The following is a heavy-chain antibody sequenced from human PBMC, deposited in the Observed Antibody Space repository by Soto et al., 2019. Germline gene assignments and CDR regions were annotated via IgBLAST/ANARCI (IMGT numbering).Heavy chain of an antibody. V-gene: IGHV1-69*06. Sequence: SVKVSCKASGGTFSSYAISRVRQAPGQGLEWMGGIIPIFGTANYAQKFQGRVTITADKSTSTAYMELSSLRSEDTAVYYCARGPFGVPKNWFDPWGQGTLVTVSS. CDR2: IIPIFGTA. CDR1: GGTFSSYA. CDR3: ARGPFGVPKNWFDP. J-gene: IGHJ5*02. D-gene: IGHD3-3*01.